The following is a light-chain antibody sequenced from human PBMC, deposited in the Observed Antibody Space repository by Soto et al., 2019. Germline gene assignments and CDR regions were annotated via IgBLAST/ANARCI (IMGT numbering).Light chain of an antibody. J-gene: IGLJ1*01. CDR2: NTA. Sequence: QAVVTQEPSLTVSPGGTVTLTCASSTGAVTSGFYPNWFQQKPGQAPRALIYNTASKHSWTPARFSGSLPGGKAALTLSGVQPEDEAEYYCLLYYGGAQGVFGTGTKLTVL. CDR3: LLYYGGAQGV. V-gene: IGLV7-43*01. CDR1: TGAVTSGFY.